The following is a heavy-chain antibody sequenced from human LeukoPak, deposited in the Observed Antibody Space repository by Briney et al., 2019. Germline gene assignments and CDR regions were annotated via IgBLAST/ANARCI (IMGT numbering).Heavy chain of an antibody. CDR2: ISESGGST. CDR1: GFTFTNYA. Sequence: GGSLRLSCAASGFTFTNYAMSWVRQAPGKGLEWVSTISESGGSTNYADSVKGRFTISRDNSKYTLYLQMNSLRAEDTALYYCAKGWSYFLDNWGQGTLVTVSS. V-gene: IGHV3-23*01. J-gene: IGHJ4*02. CDR3: AKGWSYFLDN. D-gene: IGHD6-13*01.